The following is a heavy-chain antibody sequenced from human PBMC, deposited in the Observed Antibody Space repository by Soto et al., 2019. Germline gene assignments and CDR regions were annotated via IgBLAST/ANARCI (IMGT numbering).Heavy chain of an antibody. D-gene: IGHD6-6*01. V-gene: IGHV4-31*03. Sequence: SETLSLTCTVSGGSISSGGYYWSWIRQHPGKGLEWIGYIYYSGSTYYNPSLKSRVTISVDTSKNQFSLNLSSVTAADTAVYYCARAGHSSSSEGANWFDPWGQGTLVTVS. CDR3: ARAGHSSSSEGANWFDP. J-gene: IGHJ5*02. CDR2: IYYSGST. CDR1: GGSISSGGYY.